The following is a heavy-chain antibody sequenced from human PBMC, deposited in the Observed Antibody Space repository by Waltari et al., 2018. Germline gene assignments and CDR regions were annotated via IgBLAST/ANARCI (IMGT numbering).Heavy chain of an antibody. CDR3: ARPGSSSWYYFDY. CDR2: IYYSGST. CDR1: GGSTSSSSYY. D-gene: IGHD6-13*01. J-gene: IGHJ4*02. V-gene: IGHV4-39*07. Sequence: QLQLQESGPGLVKPSETLSLTCTVSGGSTSSSSYYWGWIRQPPGKGLEWIGSIYYSGSTYYNPSLKSRVTISVDTSKNQFSLKLSSVTAADTAVYYCARPGSSSWYYFDYWGQGTLVTVSS.